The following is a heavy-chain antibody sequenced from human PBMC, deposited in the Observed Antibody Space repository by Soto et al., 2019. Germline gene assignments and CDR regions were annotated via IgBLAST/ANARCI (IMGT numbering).Heavy chain of an antibody. CDR1: GFTFSSYG. CDR3: AKTVGGAVAGYFDY. Sequence: QVQLVESGGGVVQPGRSLRLSCAASGFTFSSYGMHWVRQAPGKGLEWVAVISYDGSNKYYADSVKGRFTISRDNSKNTLYLQMNSLRAEDTAVYYCAKTVGGAVAGYFDYWGQGTLVTVSS. V-gene: IGHV3-30*18. D-gene: IGHD6-19*01. J-gene: IGHJ4*02. CDR2: ISYDGSNK.